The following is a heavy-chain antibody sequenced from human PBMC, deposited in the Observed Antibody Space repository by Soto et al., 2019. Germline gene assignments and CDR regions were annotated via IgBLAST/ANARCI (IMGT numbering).Heavy chain of an antibody. Sequence: SETLSLTCAVYGGSFSGYYWSWIRQPPGKGLEWIGEINHSGSTNYNPSLKSRVTISVDTSKNQFTLKLSSVTAADTAVYYCARAVTRYGMDVWGQGTTVTVSS. CDR3: ARAVTRYGMDV. D-gene: IGHD2-2*01. J-gene: IGHJ6*02. CDR2: INHSGST. V-gene: IGHV4-34*01. CDR1: GGSFSGYY.